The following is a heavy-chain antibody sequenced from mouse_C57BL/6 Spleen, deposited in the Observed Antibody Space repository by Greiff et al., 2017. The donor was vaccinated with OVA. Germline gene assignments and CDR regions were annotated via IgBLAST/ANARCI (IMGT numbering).Heavy chain of an antibody. CDR3: ARTLLRTFGYFDV. Sequence: VNLMESGPGLAKPSQTLSLTCSVTGYSITSDYWNWIRKFPGNKLEYMGYISYSGSTYYNPSLKSRISITRDTSKNQYYLQLNSVTTEDTATYCCARTLLRTFGYFDVWGTGTTVTVSS. CDR1: GYSITSDY. CDR2: ISYSGST. J-gene: IGHJ1*03. V-gene: IGHV3-8*01. D-gene: IGHD5-1*01.